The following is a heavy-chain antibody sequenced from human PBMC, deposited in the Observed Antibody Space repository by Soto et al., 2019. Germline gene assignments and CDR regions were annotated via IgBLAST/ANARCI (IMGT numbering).Heavy chain of an antibody. Sequence: GGSLRLSCAASGFTVSNNYMSWVRQAPGKGLEWVSLIYSGGSTFYADSVKGRFTISRDNSKNTLFLQMNSLRAEDTAVYFCATYTSLDYRGKGTLVTVSS. V-gene: IGHV3-53*01. CDR2: IYSGGST. CDR3: ATYTSLDY. CDR1: GFTVSNNY. D-gene: IGHD2-2*02. J-gene: IGHJ4*02.